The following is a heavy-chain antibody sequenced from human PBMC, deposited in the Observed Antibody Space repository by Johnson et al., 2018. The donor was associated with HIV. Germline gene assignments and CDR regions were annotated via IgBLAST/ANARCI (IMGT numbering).Heavy chain of an antibody. CDR1: GFTFSSYG. CDR3: ARVRIIYSSSSHAFDI. Sequence: MQLVESGGGVVQPGGSLRLSCAASGFTFSSYGMHWVRQAPGKGLEWVAFIRYDGSNKYYADSVKGRFTISRDNSKNTLYLQMNSLRAEDTAVYYCARVRIIYSSSSHAFDIWGQGTMVTVSS. V-gene: IGHV3-30*02. CDR2: IRYDGSNK. J-gene: IGHJ3*02. D-gene: IGHD6-6*01.